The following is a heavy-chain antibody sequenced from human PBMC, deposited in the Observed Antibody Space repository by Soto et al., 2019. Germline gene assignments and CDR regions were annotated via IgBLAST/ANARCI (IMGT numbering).Heavy chain of an antibody. J-gene: IGHJ4*01. CDR3: ARDVPPPDY. CDR2: ISAYNGNT. V-gene: IGHV1-18*01. Sequence: QVQLVQSGAEVKKPGASVTVSCKASGYTFTSYAITWVRQAPGQGLEWMGWISAYNGNTNYAQKPQXXXTXXTDTSTRTAYMELRSLRSDDTAVYYCARDVPPPDYWGHGTLVTVSS. CDR1: GYTFTSYA.